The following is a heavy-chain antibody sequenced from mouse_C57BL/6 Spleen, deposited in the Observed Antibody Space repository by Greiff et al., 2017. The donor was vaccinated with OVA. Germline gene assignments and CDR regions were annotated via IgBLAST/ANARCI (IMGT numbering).Heavy chain of an antibody. V-gene: IGHV10-1*01. CDR3: VRQAGSSGFDY. Sequence: EVKLMESGGGLVQPKGSLKLSCAASGFSFNTYAMNWVRQAPGKGLEWVARIRSKSNNYATYYADSVKDRFTISRDDSESMLYLQMNNLKTEDTAMYYCVRQAGSSGFDYWGQGTTLTVSS. D-gene: IGHD1-1*01. J-gene: IGHJ2*01. CDR1: GFSFNTYA. CDR2: IRSKSNNYAT.